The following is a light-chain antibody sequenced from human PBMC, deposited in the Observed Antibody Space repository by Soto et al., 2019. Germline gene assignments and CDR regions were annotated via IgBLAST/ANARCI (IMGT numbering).Light chain of an antibody. Sequence: EIVMTQSPATLSVSPGERATLSCRASQSVRSNLAWYQQKPGQAPRLLIYGASTRATGTPARFSGSGSGTEFALTSSSLQSEYFAVYHCQQYNNWPPEYTFGQGTKLEIK. V-gene: IGKV3-15*01. CDR2: GAS. CDR1: QSVRSN. J-gene: IGKJ2*01. CDR3: QQYNNWPPEYT.